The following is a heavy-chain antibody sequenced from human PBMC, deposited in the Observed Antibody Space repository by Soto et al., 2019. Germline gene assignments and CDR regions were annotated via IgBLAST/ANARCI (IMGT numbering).Heavy chain of an antibody. J-gene: IGHJ4*02. CDR1: GFTFSSYA. Sequence: GGSLRLSCAASGFTFSSYAMHWVRQAPGKGLEWVAVISYDGSNKYYADSVKGRFTISRDNSKNTLYLQMNSLRAEDTAVYYCARDKCSGCSCYSDVGLFDYWGQGTLVTVSS. CDR2: ISYDGSNK. CDR3: ARDKCSGCSCYSDVGLFDY. V-gene: IGHV3-30-3*01. D-gene: IGHD2-15*01.